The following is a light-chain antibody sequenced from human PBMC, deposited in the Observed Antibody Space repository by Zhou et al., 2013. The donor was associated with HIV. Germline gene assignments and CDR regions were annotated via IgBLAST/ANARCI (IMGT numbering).Light chain of an antibody. CDR2: GAV. V-gene: IGKV3-15*01. Sequence: EIVLTQSPGTLSLSPGERATLSCRASQSVSTTYLAWYQQKPGQSPRLLIYGAVTRATGVPDRFSGSGSETEFSLSISNLQTEDFAVYYCQLYNNWPPTWTFGQGTKVE. CDR3: QLYNNWPPTWT. CDR1: QSVSTTY. J-gene: IGKJ1*01.